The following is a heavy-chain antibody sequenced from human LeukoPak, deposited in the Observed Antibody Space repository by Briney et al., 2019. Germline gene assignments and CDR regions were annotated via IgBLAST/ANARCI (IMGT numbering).Heavy chain of an antibody. D-gene: IGHD6-6*01. CDR3: ARFIGAARSAVRWFDP. V-gene: IGHV4-4*09. J-gene: IGHJ5*02. Sequence: SETLSLTCTVSGGSISSYYWSWIRQPPGKGLEWIGYIYTSGSTNYNPSLKSRVTISVDTSKNQFSLKLSSVTAADTAVYYGARFIGAARSAVRWFDPWGQGTLVTVSS. CDR2: IYTSGST. CDR1: GGSISSYY.